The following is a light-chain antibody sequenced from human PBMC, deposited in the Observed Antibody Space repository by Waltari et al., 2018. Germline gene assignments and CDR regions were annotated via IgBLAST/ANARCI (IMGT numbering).Light chain of an antibody. CDR1: QSVGRS. CDR3: QHYVRLPAT. J-gene: IGKJ1*01. Sequence: EIVLTQSPGTLSLSPGERATLSCWASQSVGRSLAWYQQQPGQAPRLLIYGASIRATGIPDRFSGSGSETDFSLTISRPEPEDLAVYYCQHYVRLPATFGQGTKVEIK. CDR2: GAS. V-gene: IGKV3-20*01.